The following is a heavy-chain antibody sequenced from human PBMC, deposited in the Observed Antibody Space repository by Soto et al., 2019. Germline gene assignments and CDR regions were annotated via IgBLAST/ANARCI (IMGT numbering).Heavy chain of an antibody. Sequence: PGGSLRLSCAASGFTFSSYWMHWVRQAPGKGLVWVSRINSDGSSTSYADSVKGRFTISRDNAKNTLYLQMNSLRAEDTAVYYCASGTRKYSYGNFSNIDYWGQGTLVTVSS. CDR1: GFTFSSYW. CDR3: ASGTRKYSYGNFSNIDY. CDR2: INSDGSST. D-gene: IGHD5-18*01. V-gene: IGHV3-74*01. J-gene: IGHJ4*02.